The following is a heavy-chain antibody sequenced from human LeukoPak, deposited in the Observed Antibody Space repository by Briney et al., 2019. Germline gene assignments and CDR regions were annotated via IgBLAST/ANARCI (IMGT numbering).Heavy chain of an antibody. D-gene: IGHD2-15*01. CDR1: GGFFSGYY. J-gene: IGHJ5*02. CDR2: MNHSGST. Sequence: SETLSLPCAVCGGFFSGYYWSWIRQPPGKGLEWIGEMNHSGSTNYNPSLKSRVTISVAASKNLFALKLSSVTAADTAVYYCARDRYCSGGSCYLGWFDPWGQGTLVTVSS. V-gene: IGHV4-34*01. CDR3: ARDRYCSGGSCYLGWFDP.